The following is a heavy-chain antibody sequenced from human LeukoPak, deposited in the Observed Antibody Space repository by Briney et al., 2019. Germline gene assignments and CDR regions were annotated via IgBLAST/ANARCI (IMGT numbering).Heavy chain of an antibody. CDR3: ARDRRYSSGWYKDY. D-gene: IGHD6-19*01. V-gene: IGHV4-38-2*02. CDR2: IYHSGST. CDR1: GYSIGSGYY. J-gene: IGHJ4*02. Sequence: PSETLSLTCAVSGYSIGSGYYWGWIRQPPGKGLEWIGSIYHSGSTYYNPSLKSRVTISVDTSKNQFSLKLSSVTAADTAVYYCARDRRYSSGWYKDYWGQGTLVTVSS.